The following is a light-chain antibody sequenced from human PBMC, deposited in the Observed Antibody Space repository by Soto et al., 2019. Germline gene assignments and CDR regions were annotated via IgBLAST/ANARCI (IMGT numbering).Light chain of an antibody. V-gene: IGKV1-5*01. Sequence: DIQMTQSPSTLSASVGDRVTITCRASQSISSWLAWYQQKPGKAPNLLIYDASRLESGVPSRFSGSGSGTEFTLTIISLQPDDFATYYCQHYNSYPWTFGQGTKVDIK. CDR1: QSISSW. CDR2: DAS. CDR3: QHYNSYPWT. J-gene: IGKJ1*01.